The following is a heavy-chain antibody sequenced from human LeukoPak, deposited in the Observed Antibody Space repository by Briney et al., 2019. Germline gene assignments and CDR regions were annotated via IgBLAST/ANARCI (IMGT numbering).Heavy chain of an antibody. J-gene: IGHJ3*01. V-gene: IGHV3-48*04. CDR2: IRASSSPI. Sequence: GGSLRLSCVASGFDFSASSFNYIRQAPGKGLERVSYIRASSSPISYADSVRGRFTISRDDAKKSVFLQMHSLRADDTAVYYCAREASLGWGQGTVVTVSS. CDR3: AREASLG. CDR1: GFDFSASS.